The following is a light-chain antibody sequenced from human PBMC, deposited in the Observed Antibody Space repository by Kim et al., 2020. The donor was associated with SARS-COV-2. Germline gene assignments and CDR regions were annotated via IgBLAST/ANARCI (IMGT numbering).Light chain of an antibody. J-gene: IGKJ2*01. V-gene: IGKV3-15*01. CDR2: GAS. CDR3: QQFNNRPYT. Sequence: YVSPVERATLSCRASQSVNNKLAWYQQKPGQAPRLLIYGASTRATGVPARFSGSGSGTEFTLTISSLQSEDFAIYYCQQFNNRPYTFGQGTKLEI. CDR1: QSVNNK.